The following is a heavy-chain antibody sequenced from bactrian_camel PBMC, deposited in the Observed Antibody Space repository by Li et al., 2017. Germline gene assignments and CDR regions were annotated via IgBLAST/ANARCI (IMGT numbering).Heavy chain of an antibody. V-gene: IGHV3S63*01. CDR1: GNGDGSGYWC. D-gene: IGHD6*01. J-gene: IGHJ4*01. Sequence: HVQLVESGGGSVQVGGSLTLSCAVSGNGDGSGYWCTGWFRQAPGQEREGVAAIYSGDGSAIYTDSVKGRFTISLDNAKNTLYLQMNALKPEDTAMYYCAAGWFGGSWDYPSRYNYWGQGTQVTVS. CDR3: AAGWFGGSWDYPSRYNY. CDR2: IYSGDGSA.